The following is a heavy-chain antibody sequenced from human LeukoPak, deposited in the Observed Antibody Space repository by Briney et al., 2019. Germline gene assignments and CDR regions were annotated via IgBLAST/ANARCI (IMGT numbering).Heavy chain of an antibody. Sequence: GGSLRLSCAASRYTFSSYGMHWVRQAPGKGLEGGAVISYDGSNKYYADSVKGRFTISRDNSKNTLYLQMNSLRPEDTAVYYCAPENLDYWGQGTLVTVSS. CDR1: RYTFSSYG. J-gene: IGHJ4*02. V-gene: IGHV3-30*03. CDR2: ISYDGSNK. CDR3: APENLDY.